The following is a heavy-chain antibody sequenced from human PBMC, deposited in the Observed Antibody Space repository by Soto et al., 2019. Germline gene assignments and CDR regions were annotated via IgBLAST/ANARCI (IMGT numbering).Heavy chain of an antibody. J-gene: IGHJ4*02. Sequence: GASVKVSCKASGYTFTSYYMHWVRQAPGQGLEWMGIINPSGGSTSYAQKFQGRVTMTRDTSTSTVYMELSSLRSEDTAVYYCARYGGYGDYVGGRYFDYWGQGTLVTVSS. CDR1: GYTFTSYY. V-gene: IGHV1-46*01. D-gene: IGHD4-17*01. CDR2: INPSGGST. CDR3: ARYGGYGDYVGGRYFDY.